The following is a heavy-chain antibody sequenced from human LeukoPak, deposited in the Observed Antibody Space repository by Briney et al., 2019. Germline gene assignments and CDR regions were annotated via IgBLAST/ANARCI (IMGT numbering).Heavy chain of an antibody. CDR2: INHSGRT. J-gene: IGHJ4*02. CDR1: GGSFSGYY. V-gene: IGHV4-34*01. CDR3: ARGPLEMATIKDRFDY. D-gene: IGHD5-24*01. Sequence: SETLSLTCAVYGGSFSGYYWSWIRQPPGKGLEWIGEINHSGRTNYNPCLKSGVTISVDTSKTQFSLNLSSVPAAHTAVYYCARGPLEMATIKDRFDYWGQGTLVTVSS.